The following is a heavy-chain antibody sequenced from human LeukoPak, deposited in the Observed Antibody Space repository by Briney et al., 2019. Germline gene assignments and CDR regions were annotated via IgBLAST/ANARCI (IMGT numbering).Heavy chain of an antibody. J-gene: IGHJ4*02. D-gene: IGHD3-3*01. CDR2: IRYDGSNK. CDR3: AKAAHYDFWSGYDY. CDR1: GFTFSSYG. V-gene: IGHV3-30*02. Sequence: GRSLRLSCAASGFTFSSYGMHWVRQAPGKGLEWVTFIRYDGSNKYYTDSVKARFTISRDNSKNTLYLQMNSLRAEDTAVYYCAKAAHYDFWSGYDYWGQGTVVTVSS.